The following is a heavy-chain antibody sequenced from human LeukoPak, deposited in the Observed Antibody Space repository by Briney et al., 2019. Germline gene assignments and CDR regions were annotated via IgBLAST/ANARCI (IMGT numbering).Heavy chain of an antibody. Sequence: GASVKVSCKASGGTFSSYAISWVRQAPGQGLEWMGRIIPILGIANYAQKFQGRVTITADKSTSTAYMELSSLRSEDTAVYYCARVGTDYYDSSWVDYWGQGTLVTVSS. V-gene: IGHV1-69*04. J-gene: IGHJ4*02. D-gene: IGHD3-22*01. CDR1: GGTFSSYA. CDR2: IIPILGIA. CDR3: ARVGTDYYDSSWVDY.